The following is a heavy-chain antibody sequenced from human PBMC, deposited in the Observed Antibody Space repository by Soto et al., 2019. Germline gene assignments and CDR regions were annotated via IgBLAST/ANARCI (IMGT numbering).Heavy chain of an antibody. J-gene: IGHJ4*02. V-gene: IGHV3-15*01. CDR1: GLTFSGAW. Sequence: EVQLVESGGNLVNPGGSLRLSCATSGLTFSGAWLSWVRQAPGKGLEWVGRIKGKVDGGATDYAATVKGRFVISRDYSKDTLYLQINSLKTEDTAVYFCTTDVTGAYGGDYWGQGTLVTVSS. CDR2: IKGKVDGGAT. CDR3: TTDVTGAYGGDY. D-gene: IGHD3-16*01.